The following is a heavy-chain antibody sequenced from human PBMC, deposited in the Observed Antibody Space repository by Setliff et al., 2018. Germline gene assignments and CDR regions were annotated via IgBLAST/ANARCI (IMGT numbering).Heavy chain of an antibody. CDR1: GSAISSGHY. CDR3: ARMSGFLYMDV. Sequence: SETLSLTCAVSGSAISSGHYWGWIRQPPGKGGLEWIGSFRPSGRTYYNPSLKSRVTISLDTSRKQFSLKLTSVTAADTAVYYCARMSGFLYMDVWGKGTPVTGSS. CDR2: FRPSGRT. J-gene: IGHJ6*03. D-gene: IGHD3-3*01. V-gene: IGHV4-38-2*01.